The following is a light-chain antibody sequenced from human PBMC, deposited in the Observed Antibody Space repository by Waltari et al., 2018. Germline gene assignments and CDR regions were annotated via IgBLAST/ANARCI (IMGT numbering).Light chain of an antibody. V-gene: IGKV6-21*02. Sequence: TYRASQTIGSNVHWDQQKPDGPPKLIIKYVSQSISGVPSRFSGSGSGTGFTLTINSLEPEDAATYYCHQTSGLPRTFGQGTQLEIK. CDR3: HQTSGLPRT. J-gene: IGKJ2*02. CDR1: QTIGSN. CDR2: YVS.